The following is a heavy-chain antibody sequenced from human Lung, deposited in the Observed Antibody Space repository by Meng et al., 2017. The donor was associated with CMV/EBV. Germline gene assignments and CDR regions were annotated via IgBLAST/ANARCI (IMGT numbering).Heavy chain of an antibody. J-gene: IGHJ4*02. CDR1: GFAFTSYW. D-gene: IGHD1-26*01. V-gene: IGHV3-74*01. CDR2: INVDGTST. Sequence: GESLKISCAASGFAFTSYWMHWVRQVPGKGLVWVSRINVDGTSTTYGDSVKGRFTMSRDNTKNTMYLQMNSLSAEDTAVYYCGRDLVGHTVDYWRQGTLVTVSS. CDR3: GRDLVGHTVDY.